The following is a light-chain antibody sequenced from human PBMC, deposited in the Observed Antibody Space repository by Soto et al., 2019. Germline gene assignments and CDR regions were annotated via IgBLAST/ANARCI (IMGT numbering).Light chain of an antibody. CDR3: TSSTTDSLYV. Sequence: QSVLTQPASVSGYPGQSITISCTGTSSDVGGSNYVSWYQRYPGKVPKLLINKVSNRPSGVSNRFSGSKSAYTASLTISGLQAEDEADYFCTSSTTDSLYVFGTGTKVTVL. CDR2: KVS. J-gene: IGLJ1*01. CDR1: SSDVGGSNY. V-gene: IGLV2-14*01.